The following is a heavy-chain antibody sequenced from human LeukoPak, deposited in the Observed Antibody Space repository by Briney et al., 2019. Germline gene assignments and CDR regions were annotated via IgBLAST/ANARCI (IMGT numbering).Heavy chain of an antibody. V-gene: IGHV4-61*05. CDR2: IYYSGST. D-gene: IGHD6-19*01. CDR3: ARAVGNNWFDP. Sequence: SETLSLTCTVSGGSISSSSYYWGWIRQPPGKGLEWIGYIYYSGSTNYNPSLKSRVTISVDTSKNQFSLKLSSVTAADTAVYYCARAVGNNWFDPWGQGTLVTVSS. J-gene: IGHJ5*02. CDR1: GGSISSSSYY.